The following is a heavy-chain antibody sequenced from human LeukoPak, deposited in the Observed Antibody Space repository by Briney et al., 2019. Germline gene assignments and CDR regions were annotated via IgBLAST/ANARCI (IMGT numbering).Heavy chain of an antibody. J-gene: IGHJ4*02. Sequence: PSETLSLTCTDSGYSISSGYYWGWIRQPPGKGLEWIGSIYHSGSTYYNPSLKSRVTISVDTSKNQFSLKLSSVTAADTAVYYCARAGQDGITMVRGVRSRFFDYWGQGTLVTVSS. D-gene: IGHD3-10*01. CDR2: IYHSGST. CDR3: ARAGQDGITMVRGVRSRFFDY. CDR1: GYSISSGYY. V-gene: IGHV4-38-2*02.